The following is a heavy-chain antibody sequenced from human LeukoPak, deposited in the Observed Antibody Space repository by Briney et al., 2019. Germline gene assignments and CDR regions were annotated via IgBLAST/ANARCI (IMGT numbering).Heavy chain of an antibody. J-gene: IGHJ4*02. CDR2: IISNGGST. CDR3: LKDGSGSYYDY. CDR1: GFTSSSYA. D-gene: IGHD3-10*01. Sequence: GGSLRLSCSASGFTSSSYAMRWVRQAPGKGLEYVSAIISNGGSTYYADTVKGRFTISRDNSKKTLYLQMSSLRAEDTAVYYCLKDGSGSYYDYWGQGTLVTVSS. V-gene: IGHV3-64D*06.